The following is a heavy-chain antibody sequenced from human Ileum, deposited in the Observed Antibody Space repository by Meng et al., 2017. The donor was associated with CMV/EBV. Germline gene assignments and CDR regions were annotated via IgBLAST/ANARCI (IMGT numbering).Heavy chain of an antibody. D-gene: IGHD3-22*01. CDR2: ISAYNGNT. Sequence: ASVKVSCKASGYTFTSYGISWVRQAPGQGLEWMGWISAYNGNTNYAQKLQGRVTMTTDTSTSTAYMELRSLRSDDTAVYYCARDYYDSSAPSPLMGVWGQGTTVTVSS. V-gene: IGHV1-18*01. CDR3: ARDYYDSSAPSPLMGV. J-gene: IGHJ6*02. CDR1: GYTFTSYG.